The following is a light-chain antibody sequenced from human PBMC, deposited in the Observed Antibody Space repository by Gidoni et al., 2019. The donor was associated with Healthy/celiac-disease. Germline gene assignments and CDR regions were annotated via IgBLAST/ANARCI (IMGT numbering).Light chain of an antibody. Sequence: QSVLTQPPSASGTPGQRVTISCSGSSSNIGSNTVNWYQQLPGPAPKLLIYSNNQRPSGVPDRFSGSKSGTSASLAISGLQSEDEADYYCAAWDDGLNGFWVFGGGTKLTVL. CDR1: SSNIGSNT. CDR2: SNN. J-gene: IGLJ3*02. CDR3: AAWDDGLNGFWV. V-gene: IGLV1-44*01.